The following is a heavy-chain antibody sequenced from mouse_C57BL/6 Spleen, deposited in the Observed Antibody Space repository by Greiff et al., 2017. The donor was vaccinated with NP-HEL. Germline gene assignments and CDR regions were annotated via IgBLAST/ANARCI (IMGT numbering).Heavy chain of an antibody. CDR2: INPGSGGT. CDR3: ARGDYYGSPYAMDY. J-gene: IGHJ4*01. CDR1: GYAFTNYL. V-gene: IGHV1-54*01. Sequence: VQLQQSGAELVRPGTSVKVSCKASGYAFTNYLIEWVKQRPGQGLEWIGVINPGSGGTNYNEKFKGKATLTADKSSSTAYMQLSSLTSEDSAVYFCARGDYYGSPYAMDYWGQGTSVTVSS. D-gene: IGHD1-1*01.